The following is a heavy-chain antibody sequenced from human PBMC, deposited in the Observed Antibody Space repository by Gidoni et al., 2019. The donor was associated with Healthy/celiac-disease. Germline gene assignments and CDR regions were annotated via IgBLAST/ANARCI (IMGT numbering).Heavy chain of an antibody. Sequence: QVQLVESGGGVVQPGRSLRLSCAASGFTFSSYARHWVRQAPGKGLEWVAVISYDGSNKYYADSVKGRFTISRDNSKNTLYLQMNSLRAEDTAVYYCASIYPLMWGTMVRGADDYWGQGTLVTVSS. CDR2: ISYDGSNK. CDR1: GFTFSSYA. D-gene: IGHD3-10*01. J-gene: IGHJ4*02. CDR3: ASIYPLMWGTMVRGADDY. V-gene: IGHV3-30*04.